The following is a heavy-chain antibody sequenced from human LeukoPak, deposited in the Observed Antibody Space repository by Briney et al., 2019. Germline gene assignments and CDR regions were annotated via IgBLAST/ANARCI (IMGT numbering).Heavy chain of an antibody. D-gene: IGHD6-19*01. CDR2: TYYRSKWYN. V-gene: IGHV6-1*01. J-gene: IGHJ4*02. Sequence: SQTLSLTCAISGDSVSSNSAAWNWIRQSPSRGLEWLGRTYYRSKWYNDYAVSVKSRITINPDTSKNQFSPQLNSVTPEDTAVYYCARGGRWLVLGPFDYWGQGTLVTVSS. CDR3: ARGGRWLVLGPFDY. CDR1: GDSVSSNSAA.